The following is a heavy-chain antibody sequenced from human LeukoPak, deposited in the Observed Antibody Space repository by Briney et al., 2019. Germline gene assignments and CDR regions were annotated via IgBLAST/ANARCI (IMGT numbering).Heavy chain of an antibody. V-gene: IGHV4-4*07. CDR1: GGSISSYY. CDR2: IYTSGST. CDR3: AREVVVAATGYHYYGMDV. D-gene: IGHD2-15*01. J-gene: IGHJ6*02. Sequence: SETLSLTCTVSGGSISSYYWSWIRQPAGKGLEWIGRIYTSGSTNYNPSLKSRVTMSVDTSKNQFSLKLSSVTAADTAVYYCAREVVVAATGYHYYGMDVWGQGTTVTVSS.